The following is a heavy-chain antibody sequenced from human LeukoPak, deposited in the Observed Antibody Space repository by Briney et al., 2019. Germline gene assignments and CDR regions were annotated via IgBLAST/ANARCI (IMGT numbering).Heavy chain of an antibody. CDR1: GGSISSGSYY. D-gene: IGHD4-11*01. CDR3: AGSDYSIP. Sequence: SQTLSLTCTVSGGSISSGSYYWSWIRQPARKGLEWIGRIYTSGSTNYNPSLKSRVTISVDTSKNQFSLKLSSVTAADTAVYYCAGSDYSIPWGQGTLVTVSS. V-gene: IGHV4-61*02. CDR2: IYTSGST. J-gene: IGHJ4*02.